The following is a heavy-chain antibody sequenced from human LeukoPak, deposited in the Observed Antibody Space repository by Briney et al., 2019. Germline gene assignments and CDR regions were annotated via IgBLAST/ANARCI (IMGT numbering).Heavy chain of an antibody. D-gene: IGHD3-22*01. CDR1: GFTFSSYS. CDR2: ISSSSSYI. V-gene: IGHV3-21*01. J-gene: IGHJ3*02. Sequence: PGGSLRLSCAASGFTFSSYSMNWVRQAPGKGLEWVSSISSSSSYIYYADSVKGRFTISRDNAKNSLYLQMNSLRAEDTAVYYCARETYYYDSSGYSDAFDIWGQGTMVTVSS. CDR3: ARETYYYDSSGYSDAFDI.